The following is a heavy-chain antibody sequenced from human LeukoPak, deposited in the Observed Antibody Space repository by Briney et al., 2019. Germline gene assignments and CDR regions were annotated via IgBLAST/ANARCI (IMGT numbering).Heavy chain of an antibody. V-gene: IGHV4-34*01. CDR3: AREVGTTVTRPGDYYYMDV. CDR2: INHSGST. CDR1: DGSFSGYY. Sequence: SETLSLTCAVYDGSFSGYYWSWIRQPPGKGLEWIGEINHSGSTNYNPSLKSRVTISVDTSKNQFSLKLSSVTAADTAVYYCAREVGTTVTRPGDYYYMDVWGKGTTVTVSS. D-gene: IGHD4-17*01. J-gene: IGHJ6*03.